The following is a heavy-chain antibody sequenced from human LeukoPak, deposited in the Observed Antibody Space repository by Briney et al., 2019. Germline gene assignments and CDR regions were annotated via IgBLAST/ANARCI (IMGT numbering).Heavy chain of an antibody. CDR1: GGFFSSYY. D-gene: IGHD5-12*01. J-gene: IGHJ6*02. CDR2: IYYSGSN. Sequence: SETLSLTCTVSGGFFSSYYWSWIRQPPGKGLEWVGDIYYSGSNNYYPSLKSRVPIPVDTSKNQFSLKLSSVTAADTAVYYCASSSGYSLYYGMDVWGQGTTVTVSS. CDR3: ASSSGYSLYYGMDV. V-gene: IGHV4-59*01.